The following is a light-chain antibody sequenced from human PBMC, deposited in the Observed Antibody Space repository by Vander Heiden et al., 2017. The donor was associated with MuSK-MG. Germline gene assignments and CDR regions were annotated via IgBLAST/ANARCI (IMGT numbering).Light chain of an antibody. J-gene: IGLJ2*01. CDR1: SLRSYY. Sequence: SSELTQDPAVSVALGQTVRITCQGDSLRSYYASWYQQKPGQAPVLVIYGKNNRPSGIPDRFSGSSSGNTASLTITGAQAEDEADYYCNSRDSSGNHVVFGGGTKRTVL. CDR3: NSRDSSGNHVV. CDR2: GKN. V-gene: IGLV3-19*01.